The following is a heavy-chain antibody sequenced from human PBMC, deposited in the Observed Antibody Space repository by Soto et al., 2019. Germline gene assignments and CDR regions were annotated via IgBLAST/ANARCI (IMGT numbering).Heavy chain of an antibody. CDR1: GFTFSSYA. CDR3: AKVHVEMDTIDAFDI. J-gene: IGHJ3*02. Sequence: AGGSLRLSCAASGFTFSSYAMSWVRQAPGKGLEWVSAISGSGGSTYYADSVKGRFTISRDNSKNTLYLQMNSLRAEDTAVYYCAKVHVEMDTIDAFDIWGQGTMVTVSS. CDR2: ISGSGGST. V-gene: IGHV3-23*01.